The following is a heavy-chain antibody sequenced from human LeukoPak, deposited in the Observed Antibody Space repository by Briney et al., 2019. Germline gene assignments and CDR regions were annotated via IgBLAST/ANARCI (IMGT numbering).Heavy chain of an antibody. J-gene: IGHJ4*02. V-gene: IGHV3-23*01. CDR1: GFTFSIYA. Sequence: GRSLRLSCAASGFTFSIYAMSWVRQAPGKGLEWHSAISGSGGTTYYADAVNGLFPISRNNSKNTLYLQMSTLRAEDTAVYYCARYCGGDCSKGFDYWGQGTLVTVSS. CDR2: ISGSGGTT. D-gene: IGHD2-21*02. CDR3: ARYCGGDCSKGFDY.